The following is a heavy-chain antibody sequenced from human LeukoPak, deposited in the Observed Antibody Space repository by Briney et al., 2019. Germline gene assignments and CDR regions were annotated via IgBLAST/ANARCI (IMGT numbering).Heavy chain of an antibody. J-gene: IGHJ3*02. D-gene: IGHD3-10*01. CDR1: GFTFSSYG. CDR3: AKGYYGSGTWGDSFDI. CDR2: ISYDGSNE. Sequence: GGSLRLSCAASGFTFSSYGMHWVRQAPGKGLEWVAVISYDGSNEYYADSVKGRLTISRDNSKNTLYLQMNSLRAEDTAVYYCAKGYYGSGTWGDSFDIWGQGTMVTVSS. V-gene: IGHV3-30*18.